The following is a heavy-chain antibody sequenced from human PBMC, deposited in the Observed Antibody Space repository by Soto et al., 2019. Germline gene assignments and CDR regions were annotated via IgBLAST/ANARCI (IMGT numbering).Heavy chain of an antibody. CDR3: ARDLCSGGSCYSNYYYYGMDV. CDR1: GDSVSSNSAA. V-gene: IGHV6-1*01. Sequence: SQTLSLTCAISGDSVSSNSAAWNWIRQSPSRGLEWLGRTYYRSKWYNDYAVSVNSRITINPDTSKNQFSLQLNSVTPEDTAVYYCARDLCSGGSCYSNYYYYGMDVWGQGTTVTVSS. D-gene: IGHD2-15*01. J-gene: IGHJ6*02. CDR2: TYYRSKWYN.